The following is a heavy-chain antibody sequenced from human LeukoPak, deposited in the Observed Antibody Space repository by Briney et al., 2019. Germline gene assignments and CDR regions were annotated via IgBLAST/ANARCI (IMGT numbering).Heavy chain of an antibody. V-gene: IGHV4-59*01. J-gene: IGHJ4*02. CDR3: ARVGSSSYYYTLDY. Sequence: SETLSLTCTASGGSISSYYWTWIRQPPGKGLEWIGYIYYSGSTNYNPSLKSRVTISVDTSKNQFSLKLSSVTAADTAVYYCARVGSSSYYYTLDYWGQGTLVSASS. D-gene: IGHD3-22*01. CDR1: GGSISSYY. CDR2: IYYSGST.